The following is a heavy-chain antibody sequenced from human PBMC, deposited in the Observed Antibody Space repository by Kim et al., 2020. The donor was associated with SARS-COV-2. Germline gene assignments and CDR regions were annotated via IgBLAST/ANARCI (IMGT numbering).Heavy chain of an antibody. CDR3: ARDQKYDFWSGYYDNWFDP. Sequence: ASVKVSCKASGYTFTSYGISWVRQAPGQGLEWMGWISAYNGNTNYAQKLQGRVTMTTDTSTSTAYMELRSLRSDDTAVYYCARDQKYDFWSGYYDNWFDPWGQGTLVTVSS. V-gene: IGHV1-18*01. J-gene: IGHJ5*02. CDR2: ISAYNGNT. D-gene: IGHD3-3*01. CDR1: GYTFTSYG.